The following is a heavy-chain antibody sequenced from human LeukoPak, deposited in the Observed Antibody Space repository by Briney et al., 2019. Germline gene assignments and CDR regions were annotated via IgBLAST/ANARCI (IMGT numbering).Heavy chain of an antibody. CDR2: VRYDGSNE. J-gene: IGHJ4*02. V-gene: IGHV3-30*02. Sequence: GGSLRLSCAASGFVFSDYGMHWVRQAPGKGLEWVALVRYDGSNEYYVGSVKGRFTISRDNSKNTLFLQMNSLRAEDTAVYSCAKESDSGYHSEGPNYWGLGTLVTVSS. D-gene: IGHD5-12*01. CDR3: AKESDSGYHSEGPNY. CDR1: GFVFSDYG.